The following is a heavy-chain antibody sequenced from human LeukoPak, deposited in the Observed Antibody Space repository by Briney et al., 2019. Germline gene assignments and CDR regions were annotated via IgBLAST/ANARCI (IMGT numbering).Heavy chain of an antibody. V-gene: IGHV3-33*08. CDR3: ARSDIVATIDAFDI. J-gene: IGHJ3*02. D-gene: IGHD5-12*01. Sequence: GGSLRLSCVASGFTVSGNYMGWVRQAPGKGLEWVAVIWYDGSNKYYADSVKGRFTISRNNSKNTLYLQMNSLRAEDTAVYHCARSDIVATIDAFDIWGQGTMVTVSS. CDR1: GFTVSGNY. CDR2: IWYDGSNK.